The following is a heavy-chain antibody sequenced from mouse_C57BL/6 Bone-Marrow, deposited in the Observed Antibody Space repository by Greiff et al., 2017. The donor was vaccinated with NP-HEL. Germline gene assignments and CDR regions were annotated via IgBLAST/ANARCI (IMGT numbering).Heavy chain of an antibody. D-gene: IGHD1-1*01. J-gene: IGHJ4*01. V-gene: IGHV5-4*01. CDR2: ISAGGSST. CDR1: GFTFSSYA. CDR3: ARDTVLGAHYAMDY. Sequence: EVMLVEPGGGLVKPGGSLKLSCAASGFTFSSYAMSWVRQTPEQRLEWVATISAGGSSTNYPDNVKGRATISRDNAKNTLYLQISHLTSEDTAMYYCARDTVLGAHYAMDYWGQGTSVTVSS.